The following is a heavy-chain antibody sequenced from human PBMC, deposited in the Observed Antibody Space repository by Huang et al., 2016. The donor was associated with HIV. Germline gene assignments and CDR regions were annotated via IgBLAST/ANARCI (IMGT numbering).Heavy chain of an antibody. CDR1: GFTFNKFD. Sequence: QVQLVESGGGVVQPGRSLRLSCAAFGFTFNKFDMHWVRQAQGKGVDWVAIISYDGSSKYHADSVKGRFTISRDNSKNTVYLQMNSLRVEDTAVYYCAKDGRGSGTYYDYFEYWGQGTLVTVSS. CDR3: AKDGRGSGTYYDYFEY. V-gene: IGHV3-30*18. D-gene: IGHD1-26*01. J-gene: IGHJ4*02. CDR2: ISYDGSSK.